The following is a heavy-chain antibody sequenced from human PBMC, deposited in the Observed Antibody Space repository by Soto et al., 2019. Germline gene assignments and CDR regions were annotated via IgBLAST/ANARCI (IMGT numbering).Heavy chain of an antibody. Sequence: GGSLRLSCAASGFTLSSYWMHWVRQAPGKGLVWVSRINSDGSSTSYADSVKGRFTISRDNAKNTLYLQMKSLRVEDTAVYYCARDPGTGYYDSSGYYYDWGQGTLVTVSS. D-gene: IGHD3-22*01. CDR1: GFTLSSYW. CDR3: ARDPGTGYYDSSGYYYD. V-gene: IGHV3-74*01. J-gene: IGHJ4*02. CDR2: INSDGSST.